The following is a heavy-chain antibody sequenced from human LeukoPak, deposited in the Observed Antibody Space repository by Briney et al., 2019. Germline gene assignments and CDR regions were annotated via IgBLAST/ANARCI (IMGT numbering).Heavy chain of an antibody. D-gene: IGHD3-16*01. CDR1: GFTVSSNF. V-gene: IGHV3-30-3*01. J-gene: IGHJ3*02. Sequence: PGGSLILSCAASGFTVSSNFMSWVRQAPGKGLEWVAVISYDGSNKYYADSVKGRFTISRDNSKNTLYLQMNSLRAEDTAVYYCARERFRGGEGAFDIWAKGQWSPSLQ. CDR3: ARERFRGGEGAFDI. CDR2: ISYDGSNK.